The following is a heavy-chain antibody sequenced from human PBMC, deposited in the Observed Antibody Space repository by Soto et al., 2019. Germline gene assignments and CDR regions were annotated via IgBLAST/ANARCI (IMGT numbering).Heavy chain of an antibody. D-gene: IGHD3-10*01. CDR2: IYYSGST. V-gene: IGHV4-59*01. Sequence: SDTLSLTCTVSGGSISSYYWSWIRQPPGKGLEWIGYIYYSGSTNYNPSLKSRVTISVDTSKNQFSLKLSSVTAADTAVYYCARDHLKTGLVRGVHYYYYMDVWGKGTTVTVS. CDR3: ARDHLKTGLVRGVHYYYYMDV. CDR1: GGSISSYY. J-gene: IGHJ6*03.